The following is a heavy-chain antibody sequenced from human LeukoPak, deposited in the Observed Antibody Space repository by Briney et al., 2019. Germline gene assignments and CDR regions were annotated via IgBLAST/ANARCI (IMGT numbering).Heavy chain of an antibody. D-gene: IGHD2-2*01. CDR1: GYTFTSYY. Sequence: GASVKVSCKASGYTFTSYYMHWVRQAPGQGLEWMGIINPSGGSTSYAQKFQGRVTMTRDTSTSTVYMELSSLRSEDTAVYYCARCHIVVVPAAYYYYGMDVWGQGTTVTVSS. J-gene: IGHJ6*02. CDR3: ARCHIVVVPAAYYYYGMDV. V-gene: IGHV1-46*01. CDR2: INPSGGST.